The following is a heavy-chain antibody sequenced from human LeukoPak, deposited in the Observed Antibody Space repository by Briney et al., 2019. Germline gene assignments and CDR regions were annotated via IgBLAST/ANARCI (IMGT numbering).Heavy chain of an antibody. J-gene: IGHJ4*02. CDR2: IYHSGST. D-gene: IGHD1-1*01. CDR3: ARSTVQLERRLVVDY. V-gene: IGHV4-38-2*01. Sequence: PSETLSLTCAVSGYSISSGYYWGWIRQPPGKGLEWIGSIYHSGSTYYNPSLKSRVTISVDTSKNQFSLKLSSVTAADTAVYYRARSTVQLERRLVVDYWGQGTLVTVSS. CDR1: GYSISSGYY.